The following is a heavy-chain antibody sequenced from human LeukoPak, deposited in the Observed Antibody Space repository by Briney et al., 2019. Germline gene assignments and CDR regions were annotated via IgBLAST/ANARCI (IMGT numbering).Heavy chain of an antibody. D-gene: IGHD3-9*01. CDR1: GYTFSSYG. CDR2: VSVYNGNT. V-gene: IGHV1-18*01. Sequence: ASVKVSCKASGYTFSSYGISWVQQAPGQGLEWMGWVSVYNGNTNYAQRLKGRVTMTTDTSTSTSYMELGSLRSDDTAVYYCARGSGYNIFTGSRWFDPWGQGTLVTVSS. J-gene: IGHJ5*02. CDR3: ARGSGYNIFTGSRWFDP.